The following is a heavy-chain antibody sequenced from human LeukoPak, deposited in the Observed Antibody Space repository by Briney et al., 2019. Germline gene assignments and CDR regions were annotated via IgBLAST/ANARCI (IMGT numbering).Heavy chain of an antibody. V-gene: IGHV4-39*01. J-gene: IGHJ4*02. CDR2: IFSGGNT. CDR1: GVSISNSRSF. D-gene: IGHD5-12*01. Sequence: PSETLSLTCTVSGVSISNSRSFWGWIRQPPGKGLEWIVSIFSGGNTYYNPSLSSRVSISIDMSKNQFSLKLTAVTAADTAMYYCAKSNGYGLIDYWGQGTLVTVSS. CDR3: AKSNGYGLIDY.